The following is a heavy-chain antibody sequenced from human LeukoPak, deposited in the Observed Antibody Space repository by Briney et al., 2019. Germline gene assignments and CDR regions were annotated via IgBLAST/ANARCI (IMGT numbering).Heavy chain of an antibody. J-gene: IGHJ4*02. Sequence: PGGSLRLSCAASGFTFSSYSMNWVRQAPGKGLEWVSGISGSGGSTYYADSVKGRFTISRDNSKNTLYLQMNSLRAEDTAVYYCAKGYSSAWFDYWGQGTLVTVSS. D-gene: IGHD6-19*01. CDR3: AKGYSSAWFDY. V-gene: IGHV3-23*01. CDR1: GFTFSSYS. CDR2: ISGSGGST.